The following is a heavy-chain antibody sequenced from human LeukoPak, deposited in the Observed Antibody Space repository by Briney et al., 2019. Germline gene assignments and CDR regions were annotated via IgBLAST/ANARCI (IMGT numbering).Heavy chain of an antibody. V-gene: IGHV3-48*02. CDR1: GFTFSSYS. J-gene: IGHJ4*02. D-gene: IGHD5-24*01. CDR2: ISSSSSTI. CDR3: ARIPEMATIHFDY. Sequence: SGGSLRLSCAASGFTFSSYSMNWVRQAPGKGLEWVSYISSSSSTIYYADSVKGRFTISRDNAKNSLYLRMNSLRDEDTAVYYCARIPEMATIHFDYWGQGTLVTVSS.